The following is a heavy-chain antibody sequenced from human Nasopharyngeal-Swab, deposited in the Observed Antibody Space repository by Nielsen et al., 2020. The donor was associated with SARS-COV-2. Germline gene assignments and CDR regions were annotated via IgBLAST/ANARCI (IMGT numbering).Heavy chain of an antibody. J-gene: IGHJ6*02. CDR2: IDPSDSYS. CDR3: ARRSFYYGSGTVRGMDV. V-gene: IGHV5-10-1*01. CDR1: GYSFSSYW. D-gene: IGHD3-10*01. Sequence: GESLKISCKVSGYSFSSYWISWARQMPGKGQEWMGIIDPSDSYSNYSPSFQGHVTISVDKSLSTAFLQWSSLKASDTAVYYCARRSFYYGSGTVRGMDVWGQGTTVTVSS.